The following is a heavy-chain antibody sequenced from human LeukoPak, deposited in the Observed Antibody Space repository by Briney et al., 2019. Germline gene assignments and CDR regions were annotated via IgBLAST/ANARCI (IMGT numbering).Heavy chain of an antibody. Sequence: SVTVSCKASGGTFSSYAISWVRQAPGQGLEWMGGIIPIFGTANYAQKFQGRVTITRDTSASTAYMELSSLRSEDTAVYYCARVTHYYDSSGYYYGYYFDYWGQGTLVTVSS. CDR1: GGTFSSYA. D-gene: IGHD3-22*01. CDR2: IIPIFGTA. J-gene: IGHJ4*02. V-gene: IGHV1-69*05. CDR3: ARVTHYYDSSGYYYGYYFDY.